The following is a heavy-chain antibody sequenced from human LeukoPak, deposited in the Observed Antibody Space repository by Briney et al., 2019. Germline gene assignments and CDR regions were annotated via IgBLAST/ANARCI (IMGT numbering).Heavy chain of an antibody. CDR2: IYYSGST. V-gene: IGHV4-59*12. D-gene: IGHD1-1*01. J-gene: IGHJ4*02. CDR3: ARGADEYKIGNY. Sequence: SETLSLTCTVSGGSISSYYWSWIRQPPGKGLEWIGYIYYSGSTYYNPSLLSRVSISADTSKNQFSLKLTSVTAADTAVYFCARGADEYKIGNYWGQGSLVTVSS. CDR1: GGSISSYY.